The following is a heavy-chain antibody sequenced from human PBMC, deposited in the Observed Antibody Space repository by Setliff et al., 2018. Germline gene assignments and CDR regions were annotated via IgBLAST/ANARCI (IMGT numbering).Heavy chain of an antibody. D-gene: IGHD3-10*01. CDR2: MYYTGST. V-gene: IGHV4-59*11. CDR1: GASISSHY. Sequence: PSETLSLTCTVSGASISSHYWSWIRQPPGKGLEWIGSMYYTGSTNYNPSPKSRVAISVDTSKKQFSLRLNSVTAADTAVYYCARQGTAIRWFDPWGQGTLVTVSS. J-gene: IGHJ5*02. CDR3: ARQGTAIRWFDP.